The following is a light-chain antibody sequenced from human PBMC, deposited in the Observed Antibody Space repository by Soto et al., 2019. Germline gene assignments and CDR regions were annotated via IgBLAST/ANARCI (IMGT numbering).Light chain of an antibody. CDR1: SRHNTNA. CDR3: QAWATGIHI. Sequence: QSVLTQSPSASASLGASVKLTCTLSSRHNTNAIAWHQQQPKKGPRFLMKVNSDGSHFKGDGIPDRFSGSSSGAERYLTISSLQSEDEADYHCQAWATGIHIFGGGTKLTVL. V-gene: IGLV4-69*01. J-gene: IGLJ2*01. CDR2: VNSDGSH.